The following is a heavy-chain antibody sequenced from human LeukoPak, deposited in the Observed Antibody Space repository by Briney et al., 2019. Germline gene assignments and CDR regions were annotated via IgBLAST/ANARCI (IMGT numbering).Heavy chain of an antibody. CDR3: ASSVMVRGDDAFDI. D-gene: IGHD3-10*01. V-gene: IGHV1-69*04. Sequence: SVKVSCKASGYTFTSYGISWVRQAPGQGLEWMGRIIPILGIANYAQKFQGRVTITADKSTSTAYMELSSLRSEDTAVYYCASSVMVRGDDAFDIWGQGTMVTVSS. CDR1: GYTFTSYG. J-gene: IGHJ3*02. CDR2: IIPILGIA.